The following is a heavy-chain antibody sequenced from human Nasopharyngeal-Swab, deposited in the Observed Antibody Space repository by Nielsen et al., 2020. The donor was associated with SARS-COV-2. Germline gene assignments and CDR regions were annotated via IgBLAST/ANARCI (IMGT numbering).Heavy chain of an antibody. CDR1: GFTFNNYN. V-gene: IGHV3-21*01. CDR2: ISSSSSYI. D-gene: IGHD3-9*01. CDR3: ARDRRNLILTGFYDY. J-gene: IGHJ4*02. Sequence: GESLKISCAASGFTFNNYNFNWVRQAPGKGLEWVSSISSSSSYIYYADSVKGRFTISRDNAKNSVYLQMNSLRAEDTAVYYCARDRRNLILTGFYDYWGQGTLVTVSS.